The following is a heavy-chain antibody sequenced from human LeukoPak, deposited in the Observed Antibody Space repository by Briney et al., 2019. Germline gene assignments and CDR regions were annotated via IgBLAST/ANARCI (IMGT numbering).Heavy chain of an antibody. V-gene: IGHV4-39*01. CDR2: IFYIGST. Sequence: PSETLSLTCNFSGASISRSTFFWGWIRQPPGKGLEWIGSIFYIGSTYYNPSLRSRVIVSLDTSKNQFSLKLSSVTAADTAVYYCASALGYCSGGSCSHGPNNWFDPWGQGTLVTVSS. J-gene: IGHJ5*02. CDR3: ASALGYCSGGSCSHGPNNWFDP. CDR1: GASISRSTFF. D-gene: IGHD2-15*01.